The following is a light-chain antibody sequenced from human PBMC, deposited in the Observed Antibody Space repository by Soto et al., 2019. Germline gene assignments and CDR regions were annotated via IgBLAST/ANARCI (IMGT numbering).Light chain of an antibody. Sequence: DIHMSQSPSTLPASVGDRVTTTLRASQSITTYLHWYQQQPGKAPNLLIYAASNLQSGAPSRFSGSGSGTDFTLTINSLQPEDFATYYCQQGYRTPITFGQGTRLEIK. CDR3: QQGYRTPIT. V-gene: IGKV1-39*01. CDR1: QSITTY. CDR2: AAS. J-gene: IGKJ5*01.